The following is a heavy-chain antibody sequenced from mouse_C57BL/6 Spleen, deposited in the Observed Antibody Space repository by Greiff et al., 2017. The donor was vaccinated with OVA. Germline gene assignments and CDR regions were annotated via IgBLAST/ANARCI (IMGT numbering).Heavy chain of an antibody. CDR1: GYAFTNYL. D-gene: IGHD2-5*01. CDR2: INPGSGGT. Sequence: QVQLKESGAELVRPGTSVKVSCKASGYAFTNYLIEWVKQRPGQGLEWIGVINPGSGGTNYNEKFKGKATLTADKSSSTAYMQLSSLTSEDSAVYFCARGGSNYVWYFDVWGTGTTVTVSS. CDR3: ARGGSNYVWYFDV. J-gene: IGHJ1*03. V-gene: IGHV1-54*01.